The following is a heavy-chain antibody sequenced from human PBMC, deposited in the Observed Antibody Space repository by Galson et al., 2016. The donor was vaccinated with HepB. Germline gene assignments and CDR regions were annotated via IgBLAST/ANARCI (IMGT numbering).Heavy chain of an antibody. J-gene: IGHJ6*02. CDR3: ARQKYSRSPANNEYSFHGMDV. V-gene: IGHV4-59*08. D-gene: IGHD6-6*01. Sequence: SETLSLTCSVSGGSISAFYWSRVRQSPGKGLEWIGYIPKSGSTDYNPSVKRRASISVDTSKNQFSLRVSSVTASDTAVYFWARQKYSRSPANNEYSFHGMDVWGQGTTVTVSS. CDR1: GGSISAFY. CDR2: IPKSGST.